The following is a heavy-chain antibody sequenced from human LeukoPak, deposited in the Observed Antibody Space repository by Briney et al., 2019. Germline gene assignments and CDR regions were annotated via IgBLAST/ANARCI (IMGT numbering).Heavy chain of an antibody. Sequence: SETLSLTCTVSGGSISSYYWSWIRQPPGKGLEWIGYIYHSGSTNYNPSLKSRVTISVDTSKNQFSLKLSSVTAADTAVYYCARHEGSGSYFAFDIWGQGTMVTVSS. CDR1: GGSISSYY. D-gene: IGHD1-26*01. CDR3: ARHEGSGSYFAFDI. CDR2: IYHSGST. V-gene: IGHV4-59*01. J-gene: IGHJ3*02.